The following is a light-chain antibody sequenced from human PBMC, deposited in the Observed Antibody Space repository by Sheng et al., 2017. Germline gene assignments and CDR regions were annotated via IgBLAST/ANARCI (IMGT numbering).Light chain of an antibody. J-gene: IGKJ4*01. V-gene: IGKV1-9*01. Sequence: DIQLTQSPSFLSASVGDRVSITCRASQGIFNYLAWYQQKPGKAPKLLIYATSTLESGVPSRFSGSGSATEFTLTISSLQPEDFATYFCQQVNSFPLTFGGGTKVEIK. CDR1: QGIFNY. CDR2: ATS. CDR3: QQVNSFPLT.